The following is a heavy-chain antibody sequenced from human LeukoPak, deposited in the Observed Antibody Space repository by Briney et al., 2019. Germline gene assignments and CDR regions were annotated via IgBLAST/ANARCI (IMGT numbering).Heavy chain of an antibody. CDR1: GFTFSSYS. V-gene: IGHV3-48*01. Sequence: GSLRLSCAASGFTFSSYSMNWVRQAPGKGLEWVSYISSSSSTIYYADSVKGRFTISRDNAKNSLYLQMNSLRAEDTAVYYCAREWFYYYYGMDVWGQGTTVTVSS. CDR2: ISSSSSTI. D-gene: IGHD3-22*01. J-gene: IGHJ6*02. CDR3: AREWFYYYYGMDV.